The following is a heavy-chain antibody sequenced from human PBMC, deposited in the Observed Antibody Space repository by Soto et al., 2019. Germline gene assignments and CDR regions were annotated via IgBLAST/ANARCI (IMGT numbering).Heavy chain of an antibody. D-gene: IGHD1-20*01. CDR1: GFSISTHGVG. CDR2: AYWDDDN. J-gene: IGHJ4*02. Sequence: KESGPTLVKPTQTVTLTCAFSGFSISTHGVGVGWIRQPPGKALEWLAFAYWDDDNRYNPSLRSRLTVVKDASKSLVVLLMTNMDPVDTATYYCAHRRGGYNWDDGHFDYWGQGTLVTVSS. V-gene: IGHV2-5*02. CDR3: AHRRGGYNWDDGHFDY.